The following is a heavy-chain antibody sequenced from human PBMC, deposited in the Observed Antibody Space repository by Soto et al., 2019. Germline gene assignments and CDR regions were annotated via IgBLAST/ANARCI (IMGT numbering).Heavy chain of an antibody. J-gene: IGHJ3*02. CDR3: ARQGDSRILRDTFDI. Sequence: QVQLVQSGAEVKQPGASVKVSCKSSGYTFTHYAMHWVRQAPGQGLEWLGWINTDNGNTAFSQKFQGRVSITMDTSASTAYVELSSLISDDTAVYYCARQGDSRILRDTFDIWGQGTLVTVAS. CDR1: GYTFTHYA. CDR2: INTDNGNT. V-gene: IGHV1-3*04. D-gene: IGHD2-8*01.